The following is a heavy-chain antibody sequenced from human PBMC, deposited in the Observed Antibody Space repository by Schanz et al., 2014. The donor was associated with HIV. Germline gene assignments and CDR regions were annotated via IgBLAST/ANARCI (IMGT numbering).Heavy chain of an antibody. CDR3: ARGDFGGNSVDY. J-gene: IGHJ4*01. CDR1: GGSISSGGYY. Sequence: QVQLQESGPGLVKPSQTLSLTCTVSGGSISSGGYYWSWIRQHPGKGLEWIGYIHYSETTHYNPPRKSRVTISLDTSRNQFPLTLPSVTAADTAVYFCARGDFGGNSVDYWGHGNMVTVSS. CDR2: IHYSETT. V-gene: IGHV4-31*03. D-gene: IGHD4-17*01.